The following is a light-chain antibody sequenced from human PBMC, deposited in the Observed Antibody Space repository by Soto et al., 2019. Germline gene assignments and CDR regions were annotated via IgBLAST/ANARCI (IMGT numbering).Light chain of an antibody. CDR1: QSVLYSSNNKNY. Sequence: DIVMTQSPDSLAVSLGERATINCESSQSVLYSSNNKNYLAWYQQRPGQSPRLLISWASTRESGVPDRFSGSGSGTDFTLTISRLQAEDVAVYYCQQYYSVPVTFGGGTKVEIK. J-gene: IGKJ4*01. CDR2: WAS. V-gene: IGKV4-1*01. CDR3: QQYYSVPVT.